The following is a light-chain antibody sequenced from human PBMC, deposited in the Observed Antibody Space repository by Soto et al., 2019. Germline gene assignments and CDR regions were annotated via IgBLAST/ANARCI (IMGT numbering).Light chain of an antibody. J-gene: IGLJ3*02. CDR1: TSNLGAGYD. V-gene: IGLV1-40*01. CDR3: QAYDYTLTASV. CDR2: GNR. Sequence: QSVLTQPPSVSGAPGQRVTLSCTGNTSNLGAGYDVHWYQQLPGAAPKLVIFGNRNRPSGVPERFSGSKSGTSASLAITGLQAEDEAEYYCQAYDYTLTASVFGGGTKLTVL.